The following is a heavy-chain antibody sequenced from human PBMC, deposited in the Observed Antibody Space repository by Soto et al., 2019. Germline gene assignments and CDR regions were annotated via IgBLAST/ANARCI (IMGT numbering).Heavy chain of an antibody. V-gene: IGHV4-61*08. CDR3: ASANIAAAGTIFDP. CDR1: GDSVSSGAYY. D-gene: IGHD6-13*01. J-gene: IGHJ5*02. Sequence: QVKLQESGPGLVKPSETLSLTCTVSGDSVSSGAYYWSWVRQPPGKGLEWIGYIYYNAITNYNPSLKSRVTILVDTSKREISLTLNSVTAADTAVYYCASANIAAAGTIFDPWGQGVLVTVSA. CDR2: IYYNAIT.